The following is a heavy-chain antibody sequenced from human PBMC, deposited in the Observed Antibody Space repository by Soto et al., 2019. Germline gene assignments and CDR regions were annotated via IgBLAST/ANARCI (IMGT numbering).Heavy chain of an antibody. CDR2: ISAYNGNT. J-gene: IGHJ4*02. V-gene: IGHV1-18*01. Sequence: QVQLVQSGAEVKKPGASVKVSCKASGYTFTSYGISWVRQAPGQGLERMGWISAYNGNTNYAQKLQGRVTMTTDTSTSTAYMELRGLRSDDTAVYYCARHYDILTGYYRPFDYWGQGTLVTVSS. D-gene: IGHD3-9*01. CDR1: GYTFTSYG. CDR3: ARHYDILTGYYRPFDY.